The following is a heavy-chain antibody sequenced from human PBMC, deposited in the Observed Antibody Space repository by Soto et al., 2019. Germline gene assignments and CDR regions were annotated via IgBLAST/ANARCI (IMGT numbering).Heavy chain of an antibody. V-gene: IGHV3-30-3*01. CDR1: GFTFSSYA. D-gene: IGHD3-10*01. Sequence: QVQLVESGGGVVQPGRSLRLSCAASGFTFSSYAMHWVRQAPGKGLEWVAVISYDGSNKYYADSVKGRFTISRDNSKNTLYMQMNSLRAEDTSVYYCAREKGVTMVRGVAYYYGMDVWGPGTTVTVSS. CDR2: ISYDGSNK. J-gene: IGHJ6*02. CDR3: AREKGVTMVRGVAYYYGMDV.